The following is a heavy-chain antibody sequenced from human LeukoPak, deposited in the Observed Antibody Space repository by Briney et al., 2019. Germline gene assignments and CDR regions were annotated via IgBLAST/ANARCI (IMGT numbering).Heavy chain of an antibody. V-gene: IGHV1-2*02. D-gene: IGHD3-10*01. J-gene: IGHJ3*01. CDR3: ARNIWFGESNDAFDF. CDR2: INPNGGGT. Sequence: HGASVKVSCKASGYSFTGYYMHWVRQAPGQGLEWMGRINPNGGGTNYAQKFQGRVTMTRDTSISTAYMELSRLRSDDTAVYYCARNIWFGESNDAFDFWGQGTMVTVSS. CDR1: GYSFTGYY.